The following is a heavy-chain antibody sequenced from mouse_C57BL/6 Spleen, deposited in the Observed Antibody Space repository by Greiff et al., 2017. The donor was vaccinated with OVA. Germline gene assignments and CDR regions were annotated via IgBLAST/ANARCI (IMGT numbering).Heavy chain of an antibody. J-gene: IGHJ2*01. CDR3: ARKTTYYFDY. Sequence: QVQLQQSGAELVKPGASVKLSCKASGYTFTSYWMHWVKQRPGQGLEWIGMIHPNSGSTNYNEKFKSKATLTVDKSSSTAYMQLSSLTSEDSAVYYCARKTTYYFDYWGQGTTLTVSS. V-gene: IGHV1-64*01. CDR2: IHPNSGST. D-gene: IGHD1-1*01. CDR1: GYTFTSYW.